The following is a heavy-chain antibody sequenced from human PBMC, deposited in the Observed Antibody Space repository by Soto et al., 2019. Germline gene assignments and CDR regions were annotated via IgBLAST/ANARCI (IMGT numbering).Heavy chain of an antibody. D-gene: IGHD3-3*01. Sequence: ASVKVSCKVSGYTLTELSMHWVRQAPGKGLEWMGGFDPEDGETIYAQKFQGRVTMTEDTSTDTAYMELRSLRSEDTAVYYCATDSQRFLEWLSTFDYWGQGTLVTVSS. V-gene: IGHV1-24*01. CDR3: ATDSQRFLEWLSTFDY. J-gene: IGHJ4*02. CDR1: GYTLTELS. CDR2: FDPEDGET.